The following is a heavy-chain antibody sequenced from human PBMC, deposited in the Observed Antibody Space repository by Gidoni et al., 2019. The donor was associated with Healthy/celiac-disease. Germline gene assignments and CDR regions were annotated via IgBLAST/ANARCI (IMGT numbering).Heavy chain of an antibody. CDR2: INPNSGGT. CDR1: GYTFTGYY. D-gene: IGHD6-13*01. CDR3: ARPSGTSYYYYYGMDV. J-gene: IGHJ6*02. V-gene: IGHV1-2*06. Sequence: QVQLVQSGAEVKKPGASVTVSCKASGYTFTGYYMHWVRQAPGQGLEWVGRINPNSGGTNYAQKFQGRVTMTRDTSISTAYMELSMLRSDDTAVYYCARPSGTSYYYYYGMDVWGQGTTVTVSS.